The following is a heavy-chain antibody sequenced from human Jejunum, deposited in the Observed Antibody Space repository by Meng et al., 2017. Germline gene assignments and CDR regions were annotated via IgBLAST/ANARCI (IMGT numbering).Heavy chain of an antibody. J-gene: IGHJ4*01. CDR2: VNHDGGT. V-gene: IGHV4-34*01. CDR1: GASFTGYS. CDR3: AREGSWFGADF. Sequence: SETLSLTCTVYGASFTGYSWTWIRQSPGKGLEWIGEVNHDGGTSYSPSLKSRVVISIDTSKNQFSLKLTAVTATDTAVYYCAREGSWFGADFWGQGTQVTVSS. D-gene: IGHD3-10*01.